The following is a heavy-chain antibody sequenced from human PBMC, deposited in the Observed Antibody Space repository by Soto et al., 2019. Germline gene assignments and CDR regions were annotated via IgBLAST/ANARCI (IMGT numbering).Heavy chain of an antibody. D-gene: IGHD4-17*01. CDR1: GGSISSYY. CDR3: ARHVGLTVTTDRYYFDY. CDR2: IYYSGST. Sequence: SETLSITCTVSGGSISSYYWSWIRQPPGKGLEWIGYIYYSGSTNYNPSLKSRVTISVDTSKNQFSLKLSSVTAADTAVYYCARHVGLTVTTDRYYFDYWGQGTLVTVSS. J-gene: IGHJ4*02. V-gene: IGHV4-59*08.